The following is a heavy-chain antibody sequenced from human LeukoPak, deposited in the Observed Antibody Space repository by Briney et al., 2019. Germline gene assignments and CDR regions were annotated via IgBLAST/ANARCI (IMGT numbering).Heavy chain of an antibody. CDR2: IHHSGST. CDR3: ARRPSGSSFDY. V-gene: IGHV4-39*01. J-gene: IGHJ4*02. D-gene: IGHD3-22*01. Sequence: KSSETLSLTCTVSGASISISSYYWGWIRQPPGRGLEWIAPIHHSGSTYHNPSLKSRVNMSVDKSKNQFSLKLSSLTAGDTAVYYCARRPSGSSFDYWGQGTLVTVSS. CDR1: GASISISSYY.